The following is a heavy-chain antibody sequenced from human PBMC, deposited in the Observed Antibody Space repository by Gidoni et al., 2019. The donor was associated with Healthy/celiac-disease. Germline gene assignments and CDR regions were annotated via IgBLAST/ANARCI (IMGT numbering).Heavy chain of an antibody. V-gene: IGHV4-31*03. CDR1: GGSISSGGYY. Sequence: QVQLQESGPGLVKPSQTLSLTCTVSGGSISSGGYYWSWIRQHPGTGLEWIGYIFHSGSTSYNPSLKSRVTISVDTSKNQFSLKLSSVTAADTAVYYCARDRRARVFGVVIGAAFDIWGQGTMVTVSS. CDR2: IFHSGST. D-gene: IGHD3-3*01. CDR3: ARDRRARVFGVVIGAAFDI. J-gene: IGHJ3*02.